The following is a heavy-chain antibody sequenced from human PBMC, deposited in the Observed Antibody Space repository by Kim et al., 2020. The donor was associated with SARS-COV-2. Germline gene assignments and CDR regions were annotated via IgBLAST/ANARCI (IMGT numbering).Heavy chain of an antibody. CDR3: ARDSGQWGGSDY. CDR1: GFTFSSYG. J-gene: IGHJ4*02. V-gene: IGHV3-33*01. Sequence: GGSLRLSCAASGFTFSSYGMHWVRQAPGKGLEWVAVIWYDGSNKYYADSVKGRFTISRDNSKNTLYLQMNSLRAEDTAVYYCARDSGQWGGSDYWGQGTLVTVSS. CDR2: IWYDGSNK. D-gene: IGHD1-26*01.